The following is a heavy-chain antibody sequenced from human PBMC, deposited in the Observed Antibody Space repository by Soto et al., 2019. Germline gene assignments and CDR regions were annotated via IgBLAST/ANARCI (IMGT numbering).Heavy chain of an antibody. CDR1: GFTFSSYG. Sequence: QVQLVESGGGVVQTGRSLRLSCAASGFTFSSYGMHWVRQATGKGLEWVAVISYDGSNKYYADSVKGRFTISRDNSKNTLYLQMNSLRAEDTAVYYCAQDPGEVTAIFADTSYYYYYGMDVWGQGTTVTVSS. CDR2: ISYDGSNK. J-gene: IGHJ6*02. V-gene: IGHV3-30*18. CDR3: AQDPGEVTAIFADTSYYYYYGMDV. D-gene: IGHD2-21*02.